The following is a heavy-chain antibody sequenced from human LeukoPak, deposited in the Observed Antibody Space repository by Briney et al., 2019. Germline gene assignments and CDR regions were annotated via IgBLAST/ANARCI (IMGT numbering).Heavy chain of an antibody. D-gene: IGHD2-21*02. CDR2: INWNSGRR. CDR3: ARGRGLGVTSTPVPFDY. Sequence: GGSLRLSCAASGFTFDDYAMHWVRQTPGKGLEWVSGINWNSGRRGYADSVKGRFTISRDNAKNSLYLQMNSLRAEDTAFYYGARGRGLGVTSTPVPFDYWGQGILVTVSS. V-gene: IGHV3-9*01. CDR1: GFTFDDYA. J-gene: IGHJ4*02.